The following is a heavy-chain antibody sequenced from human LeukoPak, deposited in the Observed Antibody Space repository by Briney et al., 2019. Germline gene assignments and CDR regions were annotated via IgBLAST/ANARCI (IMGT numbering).Heavy chain of an antibody. D-gene: IGHD6-13*01. Sequence: GGSLRLSCAASGFTFSSYGMHWVRQAPGKGLEWVAFIRYDGSNKYYADSVKGRFTISRDNSENTLYLQMNSLRAEDTAVYYCAKPGVAAAVPFDYWGQGTLVTVSS. CDR1: GFTFSSYG. CDR2: IRYDGSNK. CDR3: AKPGVAAAVPFDY. J-gene: IGHJ4*02. V-gene: IGHV3-30*02.